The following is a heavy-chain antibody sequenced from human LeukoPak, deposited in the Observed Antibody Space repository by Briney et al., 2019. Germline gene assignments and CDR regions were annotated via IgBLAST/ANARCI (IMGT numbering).Heavy chain of an antibody. CDR2: ISDSGSTI. CDR3: AREVGAIDY. V-gene: IGHV3-48*01. Sequence: GGSLRLSCAASGFTFSSYAMHWVRQAPGKGLEWVSYISDSGSTIYYADSVKGRLTISRDNAKNSLYLQMNSLRAEDTAVYYCAREVGAIDYWGQGTLVTVSS. CDR1: GFTFSSYA. J-gene: IGHJ4*02. D-gene: IGHD1-26*01.